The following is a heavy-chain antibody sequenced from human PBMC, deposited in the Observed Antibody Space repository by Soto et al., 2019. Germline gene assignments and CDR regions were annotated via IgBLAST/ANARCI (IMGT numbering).Heavy chain of an antibody. V-gene: IGHV4-61*01. Sequence: PSETLSLTCAVSGGSISSSSYYWSWIRQPPGKGLEWIGYIYYSGSTNYNPSLKSRVTISVDTSKDQFSLKLSSVTAADTAVYYCARVRPGSGSYPKADWEFDPWGQGTLVTVSS. J-gene: IGHJ5*02. D-gene: IGHD3-10*01. CDR1: GGSISSSSYY. CDR3: ARVRPGSGSYPKADWEFDP. CDR2: IYYSGST.